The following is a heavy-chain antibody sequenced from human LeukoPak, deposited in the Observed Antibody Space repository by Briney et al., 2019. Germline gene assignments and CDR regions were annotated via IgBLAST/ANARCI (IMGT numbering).Heavy chain of an antibody. CDR1: GFTFRSYA. J-gene: IGHJ4*02. Sequence: GGSLRLSCAASGFTFRSYAMHWVRQAPGKGLEWVAVISYDGSNKYYAYSVKGRITISRDNTKNTVYLQMNSLRAEDTAVYYCARGLAYYYDSSAYFLDHWGQGTLVTVSS. CDR3: ARGLAYYYDSSAYFLDH. D-gene: IGHD3-22*01. V-gene: IGHV3-30*04. CDR2: ISYDGSNK.